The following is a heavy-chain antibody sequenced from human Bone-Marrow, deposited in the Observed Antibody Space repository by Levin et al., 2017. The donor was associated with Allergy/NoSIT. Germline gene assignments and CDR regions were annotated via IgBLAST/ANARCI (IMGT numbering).Heavy chain of an antibody. J-gene: IGHJ6*03. Sequence: PGGSLRLSCAASGFTFSSYGMHWVRQAPGKGLEWVAVIWYDGSNKYYADSVKGRFTISRDNSKNTLYLQMNSLRAEDTAVYYCASLYGSTVVRGVMDPYYYYMDVWGKGTTVTVSS. CDR1: GFTFSSYG. D-gene: IGHD3-10*01. V-gene: IGHV3-33*01. CDR2: IWYDGSNK. CDR3: ASLYGSTVVRGVMDPYYYYMDV.